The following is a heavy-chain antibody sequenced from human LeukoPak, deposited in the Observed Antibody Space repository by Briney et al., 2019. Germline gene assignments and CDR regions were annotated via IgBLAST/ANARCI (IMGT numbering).Heavy chain of an antibody. V-gene: IGHV3-23*01. J-gene: IGHJ3*02. CDR2: ISDTGDST. Sequence: PGGSLRLSCVASGFSLSSNGMSWVRQAPGKGLDWVSGISDTGDSTHYADSVRGRFTISRNISKNTLFLQMNSLRAEDTAIYYCAKIQGWFNTAFQIGGPGTMVTASS. CDR3: AKIQGWFNTAFQI. CDR1: GFSLSSNG. D-gene: IGHD6-19*01.